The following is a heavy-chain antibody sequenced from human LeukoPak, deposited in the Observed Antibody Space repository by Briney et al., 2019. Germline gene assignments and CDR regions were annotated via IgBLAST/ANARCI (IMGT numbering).Heavy chain of an antibody. D-gene: IGHD6-19*01. CDR2: ISYDGWNN. CDR3: AKDLGGGSGCYDL. Sequence: PGGSLRLSCAASGFTFSSYGMHWVRQAPGKGLEWVAIISYDGWNNYYADSVQGRFTISRDNSKNPLYLQMNSLRAEDTAVYYRAKDLGGGSGCYDLWGRGTLVTVSS. CDR1: GFTFSSYG. V-gene: IGHV3-30*18. J-gene: IGHJ2*01.